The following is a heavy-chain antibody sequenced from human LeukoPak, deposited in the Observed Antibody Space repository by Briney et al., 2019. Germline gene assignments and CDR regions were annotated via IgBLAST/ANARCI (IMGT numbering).Heavy chain of an antibody. J-gene: IGHJ1*01. CDR1: GGPISIYY. Sequence: SETLSLTCTVSGGPISIYYWSWIRQPPGKGLEWIGYIYYSGSANYNPSLKSRVTISVDRANDQLSLSVRSVTAADTAVYYCARMVDSSGFSPCQHWGQGTLVTVSS. V-gene: IGHV4-59*08. D-gene: IGHD3-22*01. CDR2: IYYSGSA. CDR3: ARMVDSSGFSPCQH.